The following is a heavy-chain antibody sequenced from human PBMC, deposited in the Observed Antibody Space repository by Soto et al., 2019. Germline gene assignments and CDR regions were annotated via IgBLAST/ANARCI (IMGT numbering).Heavy chain of an antibody. CDR3: ARDHNYDILTGYLYGMDV. V-gene: IGHV3-53*01. CDR1: GFTVSSNY. CDR2: IYSGGST. D-gene: IGHD3-9*01. J-gene: IGHJ6*02. Sequence: GGSLRPSCAASGFTVSSNYMSWVRQAPGKGLEWVSVIYSGGSTYYADSVKGRFTISRDNSKNTLYLQMNSLRAEDTAVYYCARDHNYDILTGYLYGMDVWGQGTTVTVSS.